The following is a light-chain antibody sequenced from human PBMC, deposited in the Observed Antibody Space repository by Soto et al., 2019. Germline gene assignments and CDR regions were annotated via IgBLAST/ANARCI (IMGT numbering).Light chain of an antibody. V-gene: IGKV3-20*01. Sequence: EMVLTQSPAPLSFSPGERATLSCRASQSFSNSYLAWYQQKPGQAPRLLIYGASSRATGIPDRFSGSGSGTDFTLTISRLEPEDFAVYYCQQYGNSRWTFGQGTKVEI. CDR2: GAS. CDR3: QQYGNSRWT. J-gene: IGKJ1*01. CDR1: QSFSNSY.